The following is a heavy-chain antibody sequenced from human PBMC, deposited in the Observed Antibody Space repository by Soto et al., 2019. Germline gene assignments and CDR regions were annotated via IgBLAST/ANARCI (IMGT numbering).Heavy chain of an antibody. Sequence: QVQLQESGPGLVKPSQTLSLTCTVSGVSISSGGYYWSWIRQHPGKGLEWIGYIYYSGSTYYNPSLKSRVTISVDTSKNQFSLKLSSVTAADTAVYYCASWYRYSSGWYGDDYWGQGTLVTVSS. CDR1: GVSISSGGYY. CDR3: ASWYRYSSGWYGDDY. D-gene: IGHD6-19*01. CDR2: IYYSGST. V-gene: IGHV4-31*03. J-gene: IGHJ4*02.